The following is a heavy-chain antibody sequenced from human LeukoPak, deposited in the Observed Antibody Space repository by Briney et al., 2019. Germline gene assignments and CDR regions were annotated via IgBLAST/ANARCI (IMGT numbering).Heavy chain of an antibody. CDR2: ISPDGSTT. Sequence: GGSLRLSCAASGFSFSVFWMHWVRQAPGTGPVWVSRISPDGSTTSYADSVKGRFTISRDNAKNRLYLQISSLRGEDTAVYYCARDMWGTSDYWGQGTLVTVSS. V-gene: IGHV3-74*01. CDR1: GFSFSVFW. J-gene: IGHJ4*02. D-gene: IGHD1-1*01. CDR3: ARDMWGTSDY.